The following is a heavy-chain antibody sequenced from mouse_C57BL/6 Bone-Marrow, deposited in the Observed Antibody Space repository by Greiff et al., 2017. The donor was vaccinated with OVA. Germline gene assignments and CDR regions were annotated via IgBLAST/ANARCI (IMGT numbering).Heavy chain of an antibody. V-gene: IGHV1-64*01. CDR2: IHPNSGST. D-gene: IGHD1-1*01. CDR1: GYTFTSYW. J-gene: IGHJ3*01. CDR3: ARGEGVYYYGSSYGWFAY. Sequence: VQLQQPGAELVKPGASVKLSCKASGYTFTSYWMHWVKQRPGQGLEWIGMIHPNSGSTNYNEKFKSKATLTVDKSSSTAYMQLSSLTSEDSAVYYCARGEGVYYYGSSYGWFAYWGQGTLVTVSA.